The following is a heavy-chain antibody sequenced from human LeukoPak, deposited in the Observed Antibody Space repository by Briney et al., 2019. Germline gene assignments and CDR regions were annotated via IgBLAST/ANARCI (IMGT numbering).Heavy chain of an antibody. J-gene: IGHJ6*02. Sequence: PGRSLRLSCAASGFTFDDYAMHWVRQAPGKGLEWVSGISWNSGSIGYADSVKGRFTISRDNAKNSLYLQMNSLRAEDTALYYCAKMGYCSSTSCYTNHYYYYYGMDVWGQGTTVTVSS. CDR2: ISWNSGSI. CDR1: GFTFDDYA. V-gene: IGHV3-9*01. D-gene: IGHD2-2*02. CDR3: AKMGYCSSTSCYTNHYYYYYGMDV.